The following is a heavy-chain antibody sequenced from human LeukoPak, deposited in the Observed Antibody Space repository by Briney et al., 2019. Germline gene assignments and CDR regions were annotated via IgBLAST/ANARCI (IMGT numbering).Heavy chain of an antibody. CDR3: ARSWNYYYYMDV. CDR2: IYYSGYT. J-gene: IGHJ6*03. CDR1: GGSISSYY. D-gene: IGHD5-12*01. V-gene: IGHV4-59*01. Sequence: SETLSLTCTVSGGSISSYYWSWIRQPPGKGLKWIGNIYYSGYTTYSPSLRSRVTISVDTSKNQFSLKLSSVTAADTAVYYCARSWNYYYYMDVWGKGTTVTISS.